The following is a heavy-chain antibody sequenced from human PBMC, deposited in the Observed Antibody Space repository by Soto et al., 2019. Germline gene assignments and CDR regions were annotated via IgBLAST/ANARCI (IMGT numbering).Heavy chain of an antibody. CDR1: GGSISSGDYY. CDR3: ARGRRMGYYGSGSDDFDY. V-gene: IGHV4-30-4*01. CDR2: IYYSGRT. Sequence: QVQLQESGPGLVKPSQTLSLTCTVSGGSISSGDYYWSWIRQPPGKGLAWIGYIYYSGRTYYNPSLQSRVTLSVDTSKNQFSLKLSSVTAADTAVYYCARGRRMGYYGSGSDDFDYWGQGTLVTVSS. J-gene: IGHJ4*02. D-gene: IGHD3-10*01.